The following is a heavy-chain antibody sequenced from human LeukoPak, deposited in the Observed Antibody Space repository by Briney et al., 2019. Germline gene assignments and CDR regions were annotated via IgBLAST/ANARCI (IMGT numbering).Heavy chain of an antibody. D-gene: IGHD4-17*01. CDR2: IFYVGST. V-gene: IGHV4-59*11. CDR3: ARATDFDY. CDR1: GVSIGSHY. J-gene: IGHJ4*02. Sequence: SETLSLTCTVSGVSIGSHYWSWIRQPPGKGLEWIGYIFYVGSTNYNPSLKSRVTISVDTSKNQFSLKLSSVTAADTAVYYCARATDFDYWGQGTLVTVSS.